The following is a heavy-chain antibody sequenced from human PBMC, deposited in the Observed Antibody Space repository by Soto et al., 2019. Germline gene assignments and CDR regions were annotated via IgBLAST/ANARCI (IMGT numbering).Heavy chain of an antibody. CDR1: GYSISSGDY. Sequence: WETLSLTCAVSGYSISSGDYWGWIRQPPGKGLEWIATIYHSGATYYNPSLESRVTISVDTSKNQFSLKLTSVIAADTAVYFCARVSYDLWTGPGMIEYWGQGTLVTV. CDR3: ARVSYDLWTGPGMIEY. CDR2: IYHSGAT. D-gene: IGHD3-3*01. V-gene: IGHV4-38-2*01. J-gene: IGHJ4*02.